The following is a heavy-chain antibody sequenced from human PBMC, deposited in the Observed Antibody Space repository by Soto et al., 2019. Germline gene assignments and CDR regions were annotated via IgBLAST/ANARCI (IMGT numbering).Heavy chain of an antibody. J-gene: IGHJ3*02. CDR1: GGSISSGDYY. CDR3: ARGTFAPPTSNAFDI. V-gene: IGHV4-30-4*01. CDR2: IYYSGST. Sequence: PSETLSLTCTVSGGSISSGDYYWSWIRQPPGKGLEWIGYIYYSGSTYYNPSLKSRVTISVDTSKNQFSLKLSSVTAADTAVYYCARGTFAPPTSNAFDIWGQGTMVTVSS.